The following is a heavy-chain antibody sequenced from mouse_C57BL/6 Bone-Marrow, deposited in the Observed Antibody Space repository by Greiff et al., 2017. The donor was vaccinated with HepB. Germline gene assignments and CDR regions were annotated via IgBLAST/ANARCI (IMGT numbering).Heavy chain of an antibody. V-gene: IGHV1-80*01. Sequence: VQLQQSGAELVKPGASVKISCKASGYAFSSYWMNWVKQRPGKGLEWIGQIYPGDGDTNYNGKFKGKATLTADKSSSTAYMQLSSLTSEDSAVYFCARYYYGSRHWYFDVWGTGTTVTVSS. CDR1: GYAFSSYW. D-gene: IGHD1-1*01. CDR3: ARYYYGSRHWYFDV. J-gene: IGHJ1*03. CDR2: IYPGDGDT.